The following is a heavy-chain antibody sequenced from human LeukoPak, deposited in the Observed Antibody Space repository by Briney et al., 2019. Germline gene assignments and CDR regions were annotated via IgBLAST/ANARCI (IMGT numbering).Heavy chain of an antibody. Sequence: GGSLRLSCATSGFTVSSNYMSWVRQAPGKGLEWVSVIYSGGRTYYADSVKGRFTISRDNAKNSLYLQMNSLRAEDTAVYYCASQPSYLNTWGQGTLVTVSS. J-gene: IGHJ4*02. CDR2: IYSGGRT. V-gene: IGHV3-66*04. D-gene: IGHD2/OR15-2a*01. CDR1: GFTVSSNY. CDR3: ASQPSYLNT.